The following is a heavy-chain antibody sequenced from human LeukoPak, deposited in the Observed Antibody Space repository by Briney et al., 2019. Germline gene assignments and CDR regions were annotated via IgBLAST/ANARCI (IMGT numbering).Heavy chain of an antibody. CDR2: ITAYNGNT. CDR1: VYTFTSYD. Sequence: ATVKLSRNASVYTFTSYDIRCVPHAPGQGLEWVGWITAYNGNTKYAQKPRGRVTKTTHPHTSTAHMEQRTLRCDDTPVYQCVRDRETRNWVDPWGQGTLGTVSS. J-gene: IGHJ5*02. CDR3: VRDRETRNWVDP. V-gene: IGHV1-18*01.